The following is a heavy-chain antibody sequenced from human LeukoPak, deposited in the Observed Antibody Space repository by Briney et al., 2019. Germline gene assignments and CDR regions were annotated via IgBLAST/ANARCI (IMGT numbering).Heavy chain of an antibody. Sequence: GGSLRLSCAASGFTFSDYYMSWIRQAPGKGLEWVSYISSSGSTIYYADSVKGRFTISRDNAKNSPYLQMNSLRAEDTAVYYCARAADGYTNYFDYWGQGTLVTVSS. CDR3: ARAADGYTNYFDY. CDR1: GFTFSDYY. D-gene: IGHD5-24*01. V-gene: IGHV3-11*01. J-gene: IGHJ4*02. CDR2: ISSSGSTI.